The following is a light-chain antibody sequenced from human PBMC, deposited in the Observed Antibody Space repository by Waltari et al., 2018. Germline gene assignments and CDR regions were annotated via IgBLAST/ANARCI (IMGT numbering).Light chain of an antibody. CDR1: LSLSNNY. V-gene: IGKV3-20*01. J-gene: IGKJ2*01. Sequence: EIVLTQSPGTLSLSPGERATLSCRASLSLSNNYLAWYQQKPGQTPRLLIYGASTRATGIPDRFSGSGSGTDFTLTISRLEAEDFAVYYCQQYDSSPRTFGQGTKVEIK. CDR3: QQYDSSPRT. CDR2: GAS.